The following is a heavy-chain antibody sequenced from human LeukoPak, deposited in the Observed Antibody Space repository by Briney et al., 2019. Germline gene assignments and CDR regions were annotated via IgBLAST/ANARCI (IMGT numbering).Heavy chain of an antibody. CDR3: VRSGGY. D-gene: IGHD1-26*01. V-gene: IGHV3-7*05. J-gene: IGHJ4*02. CDR2: IKEDGSEK. Sequence: GRSQTPSCATSEFRCSGHWRSWLRQAPGKKLEWVANIKEDGSEKYYVDSVKGRFTISRDNAKNSLCLQMNSLRAEDTAIYYCVRSGGYWGQGTLVTVSS. CDR1: EFRCSGHW.